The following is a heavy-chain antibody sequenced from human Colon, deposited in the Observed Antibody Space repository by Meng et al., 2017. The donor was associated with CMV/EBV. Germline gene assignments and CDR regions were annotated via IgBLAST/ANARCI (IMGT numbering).Heavy chain of an antibody. Sequence: QLVESXXXXVXXGGSLRLSCAASGFTFSDYWMHWVRQVPGKGLVWVSRINSDGSSTSYADSVKGRFTISRDNAKNTLYLQMNSLRTEDTAVYYCARALAVAGTGGYYWGQGTLVTVSS. CDR2: INSDGSST. CDR3: ARALAVAGTGGYY. V-gene: IGHV3-74*01. D-gene: IGHD6-19*01. CDR1: GFTFSDYW. J-gene: IGHJ4*02.